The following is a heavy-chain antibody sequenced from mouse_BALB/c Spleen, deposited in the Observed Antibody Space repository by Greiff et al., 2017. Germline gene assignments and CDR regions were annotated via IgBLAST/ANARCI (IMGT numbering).Heavy chain of an antibody. J-gene: IGHJ2*01. CDR3: ARDPPGDYFDY. V-gene: IGHV7-3*02. Sequence: EVKVVESGGGLVQPGGSLRLSCATSGFTFTDYYMSWVRQPPGKALEWLGFIRNKANGYTTEYSASVKGRFTISRDNSQSILYLQMNTLRAEDSATYYCARDPPGDYFDYWGQGTTLTVSS. D-gene: IGHD4-1*01. CDR2: IRNKANGYTT. CDR1: GFTFTDYY.